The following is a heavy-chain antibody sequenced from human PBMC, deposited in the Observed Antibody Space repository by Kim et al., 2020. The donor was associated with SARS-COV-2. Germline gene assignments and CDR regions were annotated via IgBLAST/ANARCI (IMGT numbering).Heavy chain of an antibody. CDR2: IYSGGST. D-gene: IGHD6-13*01. CDR3: ARDVVSAAGSGY. CDR1: GFTVSSNY. Sequence: GGSLRLSCAASGFTVSSNYMSWVRQAPGKGLEWVSVIYSGGSTYYADSVKGRFTISRDNSKNTLYLQMNSLRAEDTAVYYCARDVVSAAGSGYWGQGTLVTVSS. J-gene: IGHJ4*02. V-gene: IGHV3-53*01.